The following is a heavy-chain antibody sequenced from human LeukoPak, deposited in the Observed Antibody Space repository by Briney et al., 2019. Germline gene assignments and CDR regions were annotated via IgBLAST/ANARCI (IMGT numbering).Heavy chain of an antibody. D-gene: IGHD6-19*01. CDR1: SGSFSSYY. CDR2: ISVGGSI. J-gene: IGHJ5*02. CDR3: ARGIAVTSTLGFDP. V-gene: IGHV4-4*07. Sequence: PSETLSLTCTVSSGSFSSYYWSWLRQPAGKGLEWIGRISVGGSIDYNPYLKSRVSMSIDKCKNQLSLTLKSVTAADTAVYYCARGIAVTSTLGFDPWGQGTLVTVSS.